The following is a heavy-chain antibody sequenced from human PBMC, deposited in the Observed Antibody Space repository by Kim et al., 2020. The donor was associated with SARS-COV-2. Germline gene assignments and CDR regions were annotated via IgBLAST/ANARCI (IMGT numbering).Heavy chain of an antibody. CDR2: IQSKTDSGTT. Sequence: GGSLRLSCAASGFTFSNAWMNWVRQAPGKGLEWVGRIQSKTDSGTTDFAAPVKARFTISRDDSKNTLYLQMNSLKTEDTAVYYCTRGRDAVVNDAFDIWGQGTMVTVSS. V-gene: IGHV3-15*01. CDR1: GFTFSNAW. D-gene: IGHD6-19*01. J-gene: IGHJ3*02. CDR3: TRGRDAVVNDAFDI.